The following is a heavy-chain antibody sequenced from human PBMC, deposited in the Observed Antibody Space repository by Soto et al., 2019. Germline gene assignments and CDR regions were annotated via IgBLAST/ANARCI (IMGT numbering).Heavy chain of an antibody. Sequence: GGSLRLSCSASGFTFSSYGMHWVRQAPGKGLEWVAVIWYDGSNKYYADSVKGRFTISRDNSKNTLYLQMNSLRAEDTAVYYCARATVTTHNWGQGTLVTVSS. CDR1: GFTFSSYG. CDR3: ARATVTTHN. D-gene: IGHD4-17*01. J-gene: IGHJ4*02. V-gene: IGHV3-33*08. CDR2: IWYDGSNK.